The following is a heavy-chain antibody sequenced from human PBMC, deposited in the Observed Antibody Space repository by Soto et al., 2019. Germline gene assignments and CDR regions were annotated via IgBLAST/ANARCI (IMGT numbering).Heavy chain of an antibody. CDR3: ASSSLTTVTGFDY. J-gene: IGHJ4*02. V-gene: IGHV4-59*01. Sequence: PSETLSLTCTVSGDSLSTYFWSWIRQPPGKGLEWIGYIYYTGSTSYNPSLKSRVTISVDTSKNQFSLKLSSVTAADTAVYYCASSSLTTVTGFDYWGQGTLVTVSS. CDR1: GDSLSTYF. CDR2: IYYTGST. D-gene: IGHD4-4*01.